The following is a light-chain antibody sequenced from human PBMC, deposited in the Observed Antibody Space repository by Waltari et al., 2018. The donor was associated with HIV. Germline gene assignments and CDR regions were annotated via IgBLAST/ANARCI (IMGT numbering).Light chain of an antibody. CDR2: YDS. Sequence: SYVLTQPPSVSVAPGKTARLTCGGNNIGSKSVHWYQEKPGQAPVLVIYYDSDRPSGVPERVAGSNSWSTATLTISRVEAGDEADYYCQLWDSSSDHPVFGGGTKLTVL. CDR3: QLWDSSSDHPV. CDR1: NIGSKS. V-gene: IGLV3-21*04. J-gene: IGLJ3*02.